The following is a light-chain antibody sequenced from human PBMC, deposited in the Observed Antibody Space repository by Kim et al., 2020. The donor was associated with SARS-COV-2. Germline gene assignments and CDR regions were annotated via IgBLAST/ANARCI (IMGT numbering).Light chain of an antibody. CDR1: RSISSW. Sequence: DIRMTQSPSTLSASVGDRITITCRASRSISSWLAWYQQKPGKAPKLLIYDASTLETGVPSKFSGSGSETDFTLTISSLQPDDFASYYCQQYDSFPLTFGGGTKVDIK. J-gene: IGKJ4*01. V-gene: IGKV1-5*03. CDR3: QQYDSFPLT. CDR2: DAS.